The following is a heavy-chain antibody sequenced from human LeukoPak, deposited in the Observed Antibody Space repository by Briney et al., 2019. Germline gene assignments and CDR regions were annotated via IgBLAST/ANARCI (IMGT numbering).Heavy chain of an antibody. CDR1: GYTSTGYY. V-gene: IGHV1-2*02. J-gene: IGHJ3*02. CDR2: INPNSGGT. Sequence: ASVKVSCKASGYTSTGYYMRWVRQAPGQGLEWMGWINPNSGGTNYAQKFQGRVTMTRDTSISTAYMELSRLRSDDTAVYYCARAMGATYAFDIWGQGTMVTVSS. CDR3: ARAMGATYAFDI. D-gene: IGHD1-26*01.